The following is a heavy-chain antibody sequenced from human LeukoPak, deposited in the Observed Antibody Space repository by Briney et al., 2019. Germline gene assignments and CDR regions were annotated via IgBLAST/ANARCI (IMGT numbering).Heavy chain of an antibody. J-gene: IGHJ4*02. D-gene: IGHD4-23*01. CDR1: GFTFSSYS. CDR2: ISSSSSTI. CDR3: ARVGGTVVPPFDY. Sequence: GGSLRLSCAASGFTFSSYSMNWVRQAPGKGLEWVSYISSSSSTIYYADSVKGRFTISRDNAKNSLYLQMNSLRAEDTAVYYCARVGGTVVPPFDYWGQGTLVTVSS. V-gene: IGHV3-48*01.